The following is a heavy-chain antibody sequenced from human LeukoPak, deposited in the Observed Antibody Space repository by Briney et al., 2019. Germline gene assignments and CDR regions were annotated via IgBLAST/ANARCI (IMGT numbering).Heavy chain of an antibody. CDR3: ARGDYYYGSESFRFDY. D-gene: IGHD3-10*01. CDR2: INPNSGGT. V-gene: IGHV1-2*02. CDR1: GYTFTGYY. J-gene: IGHJ4*02. Sequence: ASVKVSCKASGYTFTGYYMHWVPQAPGQGLEWMGWINPNSGGTNYAQKFQGRVTMTRDTSIGTAYMELSRLRSDDTAVYYCARGDYYYGSESFRFDYWCQGTLVTVSS.